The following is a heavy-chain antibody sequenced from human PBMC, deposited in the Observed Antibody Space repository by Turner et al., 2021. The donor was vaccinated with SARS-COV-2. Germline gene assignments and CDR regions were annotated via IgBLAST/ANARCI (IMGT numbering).Heavy chain of an antibody. V-gene: IGHV3-48*03. CDR2: ISTGGDAI. CDR1: GFTVSSYE. CDR3: VRGGYYYYGLDV. J-gene: IGHJ6*02. Sequence: EVQLVESGGGLVQPGGSLRLSCAASGFTVSSYEMNWVRQAPGKGLEWVLFISTGGDAIYYADSVKGRFTISKDSAKNSLYLQMNSLRAEDMAVYYCVRGGYYYYGLDVWGQGTTVTVSS.